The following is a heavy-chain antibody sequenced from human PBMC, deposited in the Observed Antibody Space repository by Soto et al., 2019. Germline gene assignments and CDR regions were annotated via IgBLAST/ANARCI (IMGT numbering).Heavy chain of an antibody. D-gene: IGHD2-15*01. CDR3: TTDWWGNYCSGGSCDNRGGY. J-gene: IGHJ4*02. CDR1: GFTFSTYV. V-gene: IGHV3-15*07. CDR2: IKSKTDGGTT. Sequence: GGSLRLSCAASGFTFSTYVMNWVRQAPGKGLEWVGRIKSKTDGGTTDYAAPVKGRFTISRDDSKNTLYLQMNSLKTEDTAVYYCTTDWWGNYCSGGSCDNRGGYWGQGTLVTVSS.